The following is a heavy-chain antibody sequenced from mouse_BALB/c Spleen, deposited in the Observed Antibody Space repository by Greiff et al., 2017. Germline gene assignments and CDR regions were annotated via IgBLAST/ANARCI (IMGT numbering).Heavy chain of an antibody. D-gene: IGHD2-14*01. J-gene: IGHJ4*01. CDR3: ARVRYDGYAMDY. V-gene: IGHV2-6-7*01. CDR1: GFSFTGYG. CDR2: IWGDGST. Sequence: VKLMESGPGLVAPSQSLSITCTVSGFSFTGYGVNWVRQPPGKGLEWLGMIWGDGSTDYNSALKSRLSISKDNSKSQVFLRMNSLQTDDTARYYCARVRYDGYAMDYWGQGTSVTVSS.